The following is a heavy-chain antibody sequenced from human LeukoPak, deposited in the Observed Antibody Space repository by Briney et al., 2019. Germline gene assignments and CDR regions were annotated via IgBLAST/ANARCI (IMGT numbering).Heavy chain of an antibody. CDR1: GFNFDDHA. Sequence: GRSLRLSCAASGFNFDDHAMNWVRQAPGKGLEWIGFTRQNSASGTTEYAASVRGRFTISRDDSNRIAYLQMNSLKTEDTAVYYCTRAVTGRDRKYYFDYWGQGTRVTVSS. CDR2: TRQNSASGTT. CDR3: TRAVTGRDRKYYFDY. J-gene: IGHJ4*02. V-gene: IGHV3-49*04. D-gene: IGHD1-14*01.